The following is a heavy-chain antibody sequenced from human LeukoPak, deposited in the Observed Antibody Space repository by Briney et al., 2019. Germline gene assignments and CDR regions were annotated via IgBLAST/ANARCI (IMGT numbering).Heavy chain of an antibody. CDR3: ARDLDQDTVYGMDV. D-gene: IGHD2-8*02. Sequence: SETLSLTCTVSGGSISSYYWSWIRQPPGKGLEWIGYVYYSGNTNYNPSLKSRVTISVDTSTNQFSLKLSSVTAADTAIYYCARDLDQDTVYGMDVWGQGTTVTVS. CDR1: GGSISSYY. J-gene: IGHJ6*02. CDR2: VYYSGNT. V-gene: IGHV4-59*01.